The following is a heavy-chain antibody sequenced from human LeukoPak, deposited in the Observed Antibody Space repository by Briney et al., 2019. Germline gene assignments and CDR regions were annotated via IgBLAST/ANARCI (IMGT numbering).Heavy chain of an antibody. CDR2: MNPNSGNT. D-gene: IGHD6-19*01. V-gene: IGHV1-8*01. CDR3: GRDIAVADDY. CDR1: GYTFTSYD. Sequence: GASVKVSCKASGYTFTSYDINWVRQATGQGGEWMGWMNPNSGNTGYTQKFQGRVTMTRNTSISTAYMELSSLRSEDTAVYYCGRDIAVADDYWGQGTLVTVSS. J-gene: IGHJ4*02.